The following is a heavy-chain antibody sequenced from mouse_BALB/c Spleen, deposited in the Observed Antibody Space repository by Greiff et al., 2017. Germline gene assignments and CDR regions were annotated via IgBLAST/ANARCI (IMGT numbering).Heavy chain of an antibody. CDR2: ISSGGSYT. CDR1: GFTFSSYG. Sequence: EVKVIESGGDLVKPGGSLKLSCAASGFTFSSYGMSWVRQTPDKRLEWVATISSGGSYTYYPDSVKGRFTISRDNAKNTLYLQMSSLKSEDSAVYYCARGRSYAMDYWGQGTSVTVSS. V-gene: IGHV5-6*01. CDR3: ARGRSYAMDY. J-gene: IGHJ4*01.